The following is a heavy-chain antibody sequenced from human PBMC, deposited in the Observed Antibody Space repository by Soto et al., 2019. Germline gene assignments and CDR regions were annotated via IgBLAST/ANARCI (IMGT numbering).Heavy chain of an antibody. CDR2: IYWNGNE. D-gene: IGHD2-15*01. J-gene: IGHJ6*02. Sequence: QITLRESGPTLVKPTQTLTLTCTFSGFSFSTSGVGVGWFRQPPGQALQWLALIYWNGNERYSPSLNNRLTVTKDTSKNQVVLNMASVDPLDTATYYCAHEPSGYYYVMDVWGQGTNVTVSS. CDR1: GFSFSTSGVG. CDR3: AHEPSGYYYVMDV. V-gene: IGHV2-5*01.